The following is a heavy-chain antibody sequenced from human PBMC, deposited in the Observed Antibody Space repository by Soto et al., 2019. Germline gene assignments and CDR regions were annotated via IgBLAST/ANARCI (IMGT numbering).Heavy chain of an antibody. CDR2: IIPILGIA. CDR3: VRQDRNFRAFDI. V-gene: IGHV1-69*02. CDR1: GSTFSSYT. Sequence: SVKVSCKASGSTFSSYTISWVRQAPGQGLEWMGRIIPILGIANYAQKFQGRVTITADKSTSTAYMELSSLRSEDTAVYYCVRQDRNFRAFDIWGQGTMVTVSS. J-gene: IGHJ3*02.